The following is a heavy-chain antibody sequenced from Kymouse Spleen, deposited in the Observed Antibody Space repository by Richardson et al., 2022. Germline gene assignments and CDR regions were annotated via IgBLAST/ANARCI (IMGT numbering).Heavy chain of an antibody. CDR3: LVHYYYYGMDV. V-gene: IGHV3-15*01. D-gene: IGHD6-6*01. J-gene: IGHJ6*02. CDR1: GFTFSNAW. CDR2: IKSKTDGGTT. Sequence: EVQLVESGGGLVKPGGSLRLSCAASGFTFSNAWMSWVRQAPGKGLEWVGRIKSKTDGGTTDYAAPVKGRFTISRDDSKNTLYLQMNSLKTEDTAVYYELVHYYYYGMDVWGQGTTVTVSS.